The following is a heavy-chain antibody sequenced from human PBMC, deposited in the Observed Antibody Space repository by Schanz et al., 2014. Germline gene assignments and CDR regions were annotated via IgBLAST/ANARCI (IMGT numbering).Heavy chain of an antibody. CDR2: IEGDGTRT. Sequence: DVQLVESGGTLVQPGGSLIISCAASGFTFSSYWMVWLRQAPGKGLEWVANIEGDGTRTYYVDSVKGRFTVSRDNAENSLYLPMRSLRVDDTAVYYYARDADYNPTSDFWYDAYDFWGQGTVVTVSS. CDR1: GFTFSSYW. D-gene: IGHD1-1*01. J-gene: IGHJ3*01. CDR3: ARDADYNPTSDFWYDAYDF. V-gene: IGHV3-7*01.